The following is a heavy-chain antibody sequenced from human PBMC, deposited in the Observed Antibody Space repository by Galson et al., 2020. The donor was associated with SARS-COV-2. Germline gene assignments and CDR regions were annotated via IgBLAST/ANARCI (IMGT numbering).Heavy chain of an antibody. V-gene: IGHV3-48*03. CDR3: AAQKVTTPHGMDV. J-gene: IGHJ6*02. CDR2: ISSSGRTT. D-gene: IGHD4-17*01. Sequence: TGGSLRLSCAASGFTFSNYEINWVRQAPGKGLEWVSYISSSGRTTYYADSVKGRFTISRDNPKNSLYLQMNSLRVEDTAVYYCAAQKVTTPHGMDVWGQGTTVTVSS. CDR1: GFTFSNYE.